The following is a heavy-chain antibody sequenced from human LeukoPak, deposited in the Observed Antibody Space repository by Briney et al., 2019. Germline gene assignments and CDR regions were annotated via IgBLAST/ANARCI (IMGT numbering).Heavy chain of an antibody. CDR3: ARSLRVRGVPDYMDV. J-gene: IGHJ6*03. CDR2: IRYDGSNK. V-gene: IGHV3-30*02. Sequence: GGSLRLSCAASGFTFSSYGMHWVRQAPGKGLEWVSFIRYDGSNKYYADSAKGRFTISRDNSKNMLYLQMNSLGAEDTAVYYCARSLRVRGVPDYMDVWGKGTTVTISS. CDR1: GFTFSSYG. D-gene: IGHD3-10*01.